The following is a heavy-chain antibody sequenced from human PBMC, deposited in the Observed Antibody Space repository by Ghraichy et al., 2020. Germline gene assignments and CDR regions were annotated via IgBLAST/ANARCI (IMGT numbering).Heavy chain of an antibody. CDR3: ARHRRKALISDLDF. CDR1: DGSISSYY. Sequence: SETLSLTCTVSDGSISSYYWSWVRQPPGKGLEWIGCIYASGSTSYDPSLKSRVTISLDTSKNQFSLNLNSVTAADTAVYYCARHRRKALISDLDFWGQGTLVTVSS. CDR2: IYASGST. V-gene: IGHV4-4*09. J-gene: IGHJ4*02.